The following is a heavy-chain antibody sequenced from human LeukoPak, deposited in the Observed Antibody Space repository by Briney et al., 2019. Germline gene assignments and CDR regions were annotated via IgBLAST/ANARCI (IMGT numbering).Heavy chain of an antibody. CDR2: INHSGST. D-gene: IGHD6-13*01. CDR1: GGSFSGYY. Sequence: SETLSLTCAVYGGSFSGYYWSWIRQPPGKGLEWIGEINHSGSTNYNPSLKSRVTISVDTSKNQFSLKLSSVTAADTAVYYCARTRNPYSRKPFDYWGQGTLVTVSS. V-gene: IGHV4-34*01. J-gene: IGHJ4*02. CDR3: ARTRNPYSRKPFDY.